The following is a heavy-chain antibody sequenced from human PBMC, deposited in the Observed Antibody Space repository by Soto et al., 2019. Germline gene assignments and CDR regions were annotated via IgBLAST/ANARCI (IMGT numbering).Heavy chain of an antibody. J-gene: IGHJ4*02. CDR1: GFTFDDYA. Sequence: EVQLVESGGGLVQPGRSLRLSCAASGFTFDDYAKHWVRQAPGKGLEWVSGISWNSGSIGYADSVKGRFTISRDNAKNSLYLQMNSLRAEDTALYYCAKDSRGGDFDYWGQGTLVTVSS. CDR2: ISWNSGSI. D-gene: IGHD3-10*01. V-gene: IGHV3-9*01. CDR3: AKDSRGGDFDY.